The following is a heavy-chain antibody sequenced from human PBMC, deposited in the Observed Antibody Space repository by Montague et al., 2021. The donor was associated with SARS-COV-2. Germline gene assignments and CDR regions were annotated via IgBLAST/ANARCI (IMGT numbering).Heavy chain of an antibody. CDR3: ARSQDCSTTSCHFDY. D-gene: IGHD2-2*01. CDR1: GYSISSGYY. CDR2: IYHSGST. Sequence: SETLSLTCTVSGYSISSGYYWGWIRQPPGKGLEWIGSIYHSGSTXXNPXXXSRVTISVDTSKNQFSLKLSSVTAAGTAVYYCARSQDCSTTSCHFDYWGQGTLVTVSS. J-gene: IGHJ4*02. V-gene: IGHV4-38-2*02.